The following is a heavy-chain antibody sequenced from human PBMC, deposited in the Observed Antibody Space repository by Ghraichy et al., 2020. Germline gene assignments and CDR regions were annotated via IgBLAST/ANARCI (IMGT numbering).Heavy chain of an antibody. CDR1: GFTFSSYG. V-gene: IGHV3-30*18. D-gene: IGHD3-3*01. CDR3: AKDLGGRGYYRRIEYYFDY. Sequence: GGSLRLSCAASGFTFSSYGMHWVRQAPGKGLEWVAVISYDGSNKYYADSVKGRFTISRDNSKNTLYLQMNSLRAEDTAVYYCAKDLGGRGYYRRIEYYFDYWGQGTLVTVSS. CDR2: ISYDGSNK. J-gene: IGHJ4*02.